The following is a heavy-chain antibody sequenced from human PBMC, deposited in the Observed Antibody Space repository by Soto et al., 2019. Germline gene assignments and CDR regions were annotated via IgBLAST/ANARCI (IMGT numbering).Heavy chain of an antibody. Sequence: QVQLQQWGAGLLKPSETLSLTCAVYGGSFSGYYWSWIRQPPGKGLEWIGEINHSGSTNYNPSLKSRFTISVDTSKNQFSLKLSSVTAADTAVYYCSRTYYDILTGYARPPYFDYWGLGTLVTVSS. CDR1: GGSFSGYY. CDR3: SRTYYDILTGYARPPYFDY. J-gene: IGHJ4*02. V-gene: IGHV4-34*01. CDR2: INHSGST. D-gene: IGHD3-9*01.